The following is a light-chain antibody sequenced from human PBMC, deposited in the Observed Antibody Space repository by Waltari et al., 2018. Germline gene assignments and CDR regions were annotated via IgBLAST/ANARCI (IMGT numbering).Light chain of an antibody. CDR1: SSDVGGYDY. Sequence: QSALTQPASVSGSPGQSITISCTGTSSDVGGYDYVSWYQQRPGKAPKLMIYDVSSRPSGVSNRFSGSKACNTASLTISGLQAEDEADYYCCSYTSSSTLPFGTGTRVTVL. J-gene: IGLJ1*01. CDR3: CSYTSSSTLP. V-gene: IGLV2-14*01. CDR2: DVS.